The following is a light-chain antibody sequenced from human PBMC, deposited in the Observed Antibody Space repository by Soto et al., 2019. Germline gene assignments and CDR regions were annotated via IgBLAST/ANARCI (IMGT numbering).Light chain of an antibody. Sequence: EIEMTQSPATLSVSPGERATLSCRASQSVSLNVAWYQQKPGQAPRLLLYGASTRATGIPARFSGSGFGTESTLTISSLQPEDFAVYYCEQYNNWFSITFGQGTRLEI. J-gene: IGKJ5*01. V-gene: IGKV3-15*01. CDR2: GAS. CDR1: QSVSLN. CDR3: EQYNNWFSIT.